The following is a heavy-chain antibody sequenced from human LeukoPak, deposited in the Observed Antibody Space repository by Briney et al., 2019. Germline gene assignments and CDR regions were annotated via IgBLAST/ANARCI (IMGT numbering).Heavy chain of an antibody. J-gene: IGHJ4*02. V-gene: IGHV1-2*02. CDR1: GYTFTSYG. D-gene: IGHD6-19*01. Sequence: ASVKVSCKASGYTFTSYGISWVRQAPGQGLEWMGWINPNSGGTNYAQKFQGRVTMTRDTSISTAYMELSRLRSDDTAVYYCAREGRAVAGTDYWGQGTLVTVSS. CDR2: INPNSGGT. CDR3: AREGRAVAGTDY.